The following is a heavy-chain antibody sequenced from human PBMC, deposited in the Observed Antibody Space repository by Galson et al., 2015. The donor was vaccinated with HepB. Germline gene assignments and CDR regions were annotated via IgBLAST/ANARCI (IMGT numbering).Heavy chain of an antibody. Sequence: SVKVSCKASGYDFNKYGLSWVRQAPGQGLEWMGWVSGYDGSASYAPKFQGRVTMTTQKSTGTAFMEMRRLRSDDTAVYYCARDSRLELQLNNYYSYGMDVWGQGTAVIVS. CDR1: GYDFNKYG. CDR2: VSGYDGSA. V-gene: IGHV1-18*01. CDR3: ARDSRLELQLNNYYSYGMDV. J-gene: IGHJ6*02. D-gene: IGHD1-7*01.